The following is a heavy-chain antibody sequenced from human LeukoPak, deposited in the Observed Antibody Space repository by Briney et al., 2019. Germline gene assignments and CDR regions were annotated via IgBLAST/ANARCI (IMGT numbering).Heavy chain of an antibody. J-gene: IGHJ4*02. Sequence: ASVKVSCKASGYTFTSYGISWVRQAPGQGLEWMGWISAYNGNTNYAQKLQGRVTMTTDTSTSTAYMELGSLRSDDTAVYYYARGTPILRTKRPPRPQNDYWGQGTLVTVSS. D-gene: IGHD4-17*01. V-gene: IGHV1-18*01. CDR3: ARGTPILRTKRPPRPQNDY. CDR1: GYTFTSYG. CDR2: ISAYNGNT.